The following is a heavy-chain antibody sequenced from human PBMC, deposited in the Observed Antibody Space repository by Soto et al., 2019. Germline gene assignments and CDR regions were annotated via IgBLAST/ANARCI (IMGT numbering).Heavy chain of an antibody. D-gene: IGHD3-10*01. J-gene: IGHJ4*02. CDR2: IYYSGNT. CDR3: ARTVGSGSAGFDY. Sequence: ASETLSLTCTVSAASITRDCYYCGWLRQHPGKGLEWIGHIYYSGNTYYDLSIGSRLTISVDTSKNQFSLRLTSVTAADTAVYYCARTVGSGSAGFDYWGQGTLVTVSS. V-gene: IGHV4-31*03. CDR1: AASITRDCYY.